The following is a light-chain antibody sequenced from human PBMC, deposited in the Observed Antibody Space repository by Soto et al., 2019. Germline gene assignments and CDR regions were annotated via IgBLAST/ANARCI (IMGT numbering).Light chain of an antibody. CDR3: QVWDSSSDLGV. Sequence: SYELTQPPSVSVAPGQTARITCGGNNIGSKSVHWYQQKPGQAPVLVVYDDSDRPSGIPERLSGSNSGNTATLTISRVEAGDEADYYCQVWDSSSDLGVFGTGTKVTVL. J-gene: IGLJ1*01. CDR1: NIGSKS. V-gene: IGLV3-21*02. CDR2: DDS.